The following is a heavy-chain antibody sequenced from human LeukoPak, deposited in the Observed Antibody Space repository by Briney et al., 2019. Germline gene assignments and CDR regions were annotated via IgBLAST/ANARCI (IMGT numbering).Heavy chain of an antibody. Sequence: PSETLSLTCTVSGDSIRSYYWSWIRQPPGKGLEWIGYVFYSGSTNYNPSLKSRVTTSVDTSKNQFSLKLSSVTAADTAVYYCAXXXXSXXXXXXFDYWGQGTLVTVSS. CDR3: AXXXXSXXXXXXFDY. CDR1: GDSIRSYY. CDR2: VFYSGST. V-gene: IGHV4-59*01. J-gene: IGHJ4*02.